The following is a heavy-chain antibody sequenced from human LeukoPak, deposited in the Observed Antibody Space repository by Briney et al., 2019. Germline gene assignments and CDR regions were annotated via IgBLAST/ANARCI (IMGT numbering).Heavy chain of an antibody. V-gene: IGHV3-9*01. J-gene: IGHJ4*02. D-gene: IGHD6-19*01. CDR2: ISWNSGSI. CDR1: GFTFDDYA. Sequence: GGSLRLSCAASGFTFDDYAMHWVRQAPGKGRGWVSGISWNSGSIGYADSVKGRFTISRDNAKNSPYLQMNSLRAEDTALYYCAKDSSGWRSYFDYWGQGTLVTVSS. CDR3: AKDSSGWRSYFDY.